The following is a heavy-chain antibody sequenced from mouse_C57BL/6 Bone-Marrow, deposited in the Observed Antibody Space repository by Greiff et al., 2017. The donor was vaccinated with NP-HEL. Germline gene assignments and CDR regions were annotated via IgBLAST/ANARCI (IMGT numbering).Heavy chain of an antibody. Sequence: VQLQQSGPELVKPGASVKISCKASGYTFTDYYMNWVKQSHGKSLEWIGDINPNNGGTSYNQKFKGKATLTVDKSSSTAYMELRSLTSEDSAVYYCARGDYYGSSPTDYWGQGTTLTVSS. J-gene: IGHJ2*01. CDR1: GYTFTDYY. D-gene: IGHD1-1*01. CDR3: ARGDYYGSSPTDY. CDR2: INPNNGGT. V-gene: IGHV1-26*01.